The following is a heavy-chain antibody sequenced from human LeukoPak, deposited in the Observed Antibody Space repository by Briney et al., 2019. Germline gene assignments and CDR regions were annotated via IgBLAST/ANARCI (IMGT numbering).Heavy chain of an antibody. V-gene: IGHV3-23*01. CDR1: GFTFSNFW. Sequence: GGSLRLSCTASGFTFSNFWMGWVRQAPGKGLEWVSAISGSGGSTYYADSVKGRFTISRDNSKNTLYLQMNSLRAEDTAVYYCARIQLWLIRDYFDYWGQGTLVTVSS. J-gene: IGHJ4*02. CDR3: ARIQLWLIRDYFDY. CDR2: ISGSGGST. D-gene: IGHD5-18*01.